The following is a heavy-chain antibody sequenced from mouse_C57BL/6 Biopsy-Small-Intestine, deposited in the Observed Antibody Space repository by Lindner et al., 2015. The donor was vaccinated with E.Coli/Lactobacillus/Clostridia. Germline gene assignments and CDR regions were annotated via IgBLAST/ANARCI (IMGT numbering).Heavy chain of an antibody. CDR2: ISGGSSTV. J-gene: IGHJ4*01. CDR3: ARRVTTRAMDY. CDR1: GFTFSDYG. D-gene: IGHD2-3*01. V-gene: IGHV5-17*01. Sequence: VQLQESGRGLVKPGGSLKLSCAASGFTFSDYGMHWVRQAPEKGLEWVAYISGGSSTVYYADTVKGRFTISRDNAKNTLFLQMTSLRSEDTAMYYCARRVTTRAMDYWGQGTSVTVSS.